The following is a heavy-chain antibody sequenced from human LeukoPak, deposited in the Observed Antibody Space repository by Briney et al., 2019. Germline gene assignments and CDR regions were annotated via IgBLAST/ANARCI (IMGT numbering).Heavy chain of an antibody. J-gene: IGHJ6*03. CDR3: ARAGLLDYSDLRAWANYYYSMDV. D-gene: IGHD3-22*01. CDR1: GYTFTNYY. CDR2: INPSGGRT. V-gene: IGHV1-46*01. Sequence: ASVKVSCKASGYTFTNYYIHWVRQARGQGLEWMGIINPSGGRTTYSQKSQDRVTMTSDTSTRTVYMELSSLRFDDTAVYYCARAGLLDYSDLRAWANYYYSMDVWGQGTTVTVSS.